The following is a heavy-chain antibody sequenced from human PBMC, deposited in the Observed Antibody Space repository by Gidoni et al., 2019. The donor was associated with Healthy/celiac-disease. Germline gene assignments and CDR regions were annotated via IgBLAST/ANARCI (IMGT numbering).Heavy chain of an antibody. CDR3: ARGFVRGMDV. J-gene: IGHJ6*02. CDR2: INHSGST. Sequence: QVQLQQWGAGLLKPSETLSLTCAVYGGSFSGYYWSWIRQPPGKGLEWIGEINHSGSTNYNPSLKSRVTISVDTSKNQFSLKLSSVTAADTAVYYCARGFVRGMDVWGQGTTVTVSS. D-gene: IGHD3-10*02. CDR1: GGSFSGYY. V-gene: IGHV4-34*01.